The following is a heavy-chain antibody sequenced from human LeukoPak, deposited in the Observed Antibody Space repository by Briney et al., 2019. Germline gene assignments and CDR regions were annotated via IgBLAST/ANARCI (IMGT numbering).Heavy chain of an antibody. V-gene: IGHV4-61*01. CDR3: ARLTAWTTTNFDF. CDR2: IYYSGST. D-gene: IGHD1-26*01. CDR1: GGSISSGSYY. Sequence: SETLSLTCTVSGGSISSGSYYWSWIRQPPGKGLEWIGYIYYSGSTNYNPSLKSRVTISVDTSKNQFSLKLSSVTAADTAVYYCARLTAWTTTNFDFWGQGTLVTVSS. J-gene: IGHJ4*02.